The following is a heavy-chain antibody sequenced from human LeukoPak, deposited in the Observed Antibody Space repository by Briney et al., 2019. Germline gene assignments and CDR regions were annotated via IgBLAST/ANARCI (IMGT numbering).Heavy chain of an antibody. CDR1: GGSISSYY. J-gene: IGHJ5*02. Sequence: SSETLSLTCTVSGGSISSYYWTWIRQPPGKGLEWIGYVYNSGSTKYNPSLQSRVTISVDTSKSQFSLKLTSVTAADTAVYYCARRGGRGSSYWFDPWGQGTLVTVSS. CDR2: VYNSGST. CDR3: ARRGGRGSSYWFDP. V-gene: IGHV4-4*09. D-gene: IGHD3-10*01.